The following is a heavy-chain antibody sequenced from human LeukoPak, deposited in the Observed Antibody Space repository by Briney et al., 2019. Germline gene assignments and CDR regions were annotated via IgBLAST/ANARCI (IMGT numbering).Heavy chain of an antibody. CDR3: AELGITMIGGV. CDR1: GFTFSSYS. CDR2: ITSSSSYI. V-gene: IGHV3-21*01. Sequence: AGGSLRLSCAASGFTFSSYSMNWVRQAPGKGLEWVSSITSSSSYIYYADSVKGRFTISRDNAKNSLYLQMNSLRAEDTAVYYCAELGITMIGGVWGKGTTVTISS. J-gene: IGHJ6*04. D-gene: IGHD3-10*02.